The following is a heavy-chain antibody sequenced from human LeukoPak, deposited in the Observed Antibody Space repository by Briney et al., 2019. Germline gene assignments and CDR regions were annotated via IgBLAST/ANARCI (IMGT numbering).Heavy chain of an antibody. J-gene: IGHJ6*03. V-gene: IGHV4-34*01. CDR3: AREVRYYGSGSYYVYYYYYMDV. D-gene: IGHD3-10*01. Sequence: SETLSLTCAVYGGSFIGFHWNWIRQPPGKGLEWIGDINHSGSTNYNPSLKSRVTISVDTSKNQFSLKLSSVTAADTAVYYCAREVRYYGSGSYYVYYYYYMDVWGKGTTVTVSS. CDR1: GGSFIGFH. CDR2: INHSGST.